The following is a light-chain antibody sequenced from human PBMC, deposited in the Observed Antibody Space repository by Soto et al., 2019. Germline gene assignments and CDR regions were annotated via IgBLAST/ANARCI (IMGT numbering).Light chain of an antibody. CDR2: DAS. CDR1: QSISRW. CDR3: EQYHIART. J-gene: IGKJ1*01. Sequence: DIQMTQSPSTLSASVGDRVTLTCRASQSISRWLAWYQQKPGKAPKLLIYDASKLESGVPARFSGSGSGTVFSLTLSSLQHDDFGVYYCEQYHIARTFGRGTKVEIK. V-gene: IGKV1-5*01.